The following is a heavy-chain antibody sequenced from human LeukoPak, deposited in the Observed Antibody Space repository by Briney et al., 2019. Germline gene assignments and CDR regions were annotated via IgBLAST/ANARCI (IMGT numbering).Heavy chain of an antibody. V-gene: IGHV3-53*04. CDR2: IYSGGST. D-gene: IGHD3-22*01. CDR3: ARDGYYDSSGYYNSYYYYGMDV. CDR1: GFTVSSNY. Sequence: GGSLRLSCAASGFTVSSNYMSWVRQAPGKGLEWVSVIYSGGSTYYADSVKGRFTISRHNSKNTLYLQMNSLRSDDTAVYYCARDGYYDSSGYYNSYYYYGMDVWGQGTTVTVSS. J-gene: IGHJ6*02.